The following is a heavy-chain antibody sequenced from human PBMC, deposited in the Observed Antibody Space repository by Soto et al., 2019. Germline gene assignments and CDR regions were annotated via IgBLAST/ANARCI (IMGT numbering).Heavy chain of an antibody. CDR3: ARGAYSNFPPY. CDR1: GGSISSSSYY. Sequence: SETLSLTCTVSGGSISSSSYYWGWIRQPPGKGLEWIGSIYYSGSTYYNPSLKSRVTISRDNAKNSLYLQMNSLRGEDTAFYYCARGAYSNFPPYWGQGTLVTVSS. D-gene: IGHD4-4*01. J-gene: IGHJ4*02. CDR2: IYYSGST. V-gene: IGHV4-39*02.